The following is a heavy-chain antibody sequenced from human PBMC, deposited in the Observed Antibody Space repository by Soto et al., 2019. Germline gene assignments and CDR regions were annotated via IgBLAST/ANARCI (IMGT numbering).Heavy chain of an antibody. D-gene: IGHD5-18*01. V-gene: IGHV4-38-2*02. CDR3: ARDRVDTAMADYYYYGMDV. J-gene: IGHJ6*02. CDR1: GYSISSGYY. CDR2: IYHSGST. Sequence: SETLSLTCAVSGYSISSGYYWGWIRQPPGKGLEWIGSIYHSGSTYYNPSLKSRVTMSVDTSKNQFSLKLSSVTAADTAVYYCARDRVDTAMADYYYYGMDVWGQGTTVTVSS.